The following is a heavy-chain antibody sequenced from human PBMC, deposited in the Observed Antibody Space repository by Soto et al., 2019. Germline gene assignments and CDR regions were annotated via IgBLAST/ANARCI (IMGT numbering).Heavy chain of an antibody. CDR1: GFTFSSYG. CDR3: ARTTYNYYYGMDV. J-gene: IGHJ6*02. CDR2: ISYDGSNK. D-gene: IGHD1-1*01. V-gene: IGHV3-30*03. Sequence: PGGSLRLSCAASGFTFSSYGMHWVRQAPGKGLEWVAVISYDGSNKYYADSVKGRFTISRDNSKNTLYLQMNSLRAEDTAVYYCARTTYNYYYGMDVWGQGTTVTVSS.